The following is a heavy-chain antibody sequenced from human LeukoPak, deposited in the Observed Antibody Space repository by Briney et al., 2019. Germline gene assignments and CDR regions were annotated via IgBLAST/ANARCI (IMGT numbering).Heavy chain of an antibody. V-gene: IGHV6-1*01. Sequence: SQTLSLTCALSGDSLSSNSAAWSWVRQSPSRGLEWLGRTYYRAKWYNDYAVSVKSLITINPDTSKNQFSLQLNSVTPEDTAVYYCARYGSGSLPSPYYYYYGMDVWGKGTTVTVSS. CDR2: TYYRAKWYN. CDR1: GDSLSSNSAA. D-gene: IGHD3-10*01. J-gene: IGHJ6*04. CDR3: ARYGSGSLPSPYYYYYGMDV.